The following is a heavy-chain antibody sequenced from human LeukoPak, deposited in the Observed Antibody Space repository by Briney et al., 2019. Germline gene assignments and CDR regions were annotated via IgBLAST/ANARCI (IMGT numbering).Heavy chain of an antibody. D-gene: IGHD3-22*01. CDR1: GYTFSTYG. CDR3: ARARADSTGYYGDDY. CDR2: ISPYNGNT. Sequence: ASVTVSCKASGYTFSTYGVSWVRQAPGQGLEWMGWISPYNGNTNYAQKLQGRVTMTTDTSTSTAYMELRSLRSGDTAIYYCARARADSTGYYGDDYWGQGTLVTVSS. V-gene: IGHV1-18*01. J-gene: IGHJ4*02.